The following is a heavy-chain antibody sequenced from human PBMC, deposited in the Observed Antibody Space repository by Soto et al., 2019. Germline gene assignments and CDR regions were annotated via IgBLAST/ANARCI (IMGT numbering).Heavy chain of an antibody. Sequence: QVQLVESGGGLVKPGGSLRLSCAASGFTFSDYFLTWIRQAPGKGLEWVSYISSSSSDTNYADSVKGRFTISRDNAKNSLFLQLNNLRVDDTAVYYCARDYDLWSGYLSGHFDYWGQGTLVTVSS. CDR3: ARDYDLWSGYLSGHFDY. CDR2: ISSSSSDT. V-gene: IGHV3-11*06. CDR1: GFTFSDYF. J-gene: IGHJ4*02. D-gene: IGHD3-3*01.